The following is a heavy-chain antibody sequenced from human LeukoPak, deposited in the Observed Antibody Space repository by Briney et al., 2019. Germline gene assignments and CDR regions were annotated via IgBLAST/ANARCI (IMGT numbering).Heavy chain of an antibody. J-gene: IGHJ4*02. CDR2: IHTSGST. CDR1: GGSINSYY. D-gene: IGHD1-26*01. Sequence: SETLSLTCTVSGGSINSYYWSWIRQPAGKGLEWIGRIHTSGSTNSNPSLKSRVTMSVDTSKNQFSLRLSSVTAADTAVYYCATWSGGYSFDFWGQGTLVTVSS. V-gene: IGHV4-4*07. CDR3: ATWSGGYSFDF.